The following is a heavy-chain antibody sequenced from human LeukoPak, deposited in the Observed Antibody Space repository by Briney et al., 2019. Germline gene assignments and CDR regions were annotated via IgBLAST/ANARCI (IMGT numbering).Heavy chain of an antibody. CDR2: INPNSGGT. D-gene: IGHD2-2*02. V-gene: IGHV1-2*02. J-gene: IGHJ6*02. Sequence: ASVKVSFKASVYTFTGYYMHWVRQAPGQGLEWMGWINPNSGGTNYAQKFQGRVTMTRDTSISTAYMELSRLRSDDTAVYYCARVKFVVVPAAIGSGYYGMDVWGQGTTVTVSS. CDR3: ARVKFVVVPAAIGSGYYGMDV. CDR1: VYTFTGYY.